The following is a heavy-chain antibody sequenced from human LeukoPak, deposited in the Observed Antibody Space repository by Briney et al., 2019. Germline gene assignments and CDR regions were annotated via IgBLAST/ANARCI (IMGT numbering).Heavy chain of an antibody. CDR1: GFIFSTYT. D-gene: IGHD5/OR15-5a*01. Sequence: PGGSLRLSXAASGFIFSTYTMNWVRQAPGKGPEWVSSISSSGGSTYYADSVKGRFTISRDNSKNTLYLQVNSLRAEDTAVYYCAKAAVYHDSCPDSWGQGTLVTVSS. V-gene: IGHV3-23*01. J-gene: IGHJ4*02. CDR2: ISSSGGST. CDR3: AKAAVYHDSCPDS.